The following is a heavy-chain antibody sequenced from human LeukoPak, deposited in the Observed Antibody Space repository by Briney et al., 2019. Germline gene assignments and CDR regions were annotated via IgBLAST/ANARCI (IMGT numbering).Heavy chain of an antibody. Sequence: GGSLRLSCAASGVIFSSYGMHWVRQAAGKGLEWVAFIRYDGNNKNYADSVKGRFTISRDNPKNTLYLQMNSLRAEDTAVYYCATSPGTYYNYWGQGTLVTVSS. CDR1: GVIFSSYG. D-gene: IGHD1-26*01. CDR3: ATSPGTYYNY. J-gene: IGHJ4*02. V-gene: IGHV3-30*02. CDR2: IRYDGNNK.